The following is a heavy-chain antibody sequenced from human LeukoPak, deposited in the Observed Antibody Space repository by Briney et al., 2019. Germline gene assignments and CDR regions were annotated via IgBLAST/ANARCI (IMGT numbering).Heavy chain of an antibody. CDR1: GFTFSSYG. CDR3: AKVVSCSSTSCYRPESNWFDP. D-gene: IGHD2-2*01. Sequence: GGSLRLSCAASGFTFSSYGMPWVRQAPGKGLEWVAVISYDGSNKYYADSVKGRFTISRDNSKNTLYLQMNSLRAEDTAVYYCAKVVSCSSTSCYRPESNWFDPWGQGTLVTVSS. J-gene: IGHJ5*02. V-gene: IGHV3-30*18. CDR2: ISYDGSNK.